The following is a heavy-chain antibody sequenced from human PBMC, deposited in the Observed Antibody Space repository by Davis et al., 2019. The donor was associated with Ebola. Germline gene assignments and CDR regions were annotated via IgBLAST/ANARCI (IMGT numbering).Heavy chain of an antibody. Sequence: PGGSLRLSCAASGFTFSSYAMTWVRQAPGKGLEWVSVIYSGGNTYYADSVKGRFTISRDTSKNTLYLQMNSLRADDTAVYYCAKGEQALGYYFDYWGQGTLVTVSS. J-gene: IGHJ4*02. D-gene: IGHD1-26*01. CDR1: GFTFSSYA. V-gene: IGHV3-23*03. CDR3: AKGEQALGYYFDY. CDR2: IYSGGNT.